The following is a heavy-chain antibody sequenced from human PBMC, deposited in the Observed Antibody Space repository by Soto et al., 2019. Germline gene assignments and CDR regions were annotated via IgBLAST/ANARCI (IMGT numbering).Heavy chain of an antibody. V-gene: IGHV6-1*01. J-gene: IGHJ6*02. CDR2: IYYRSKWFH. CDR1: GDSVSSHGAC. CDR3: ARVHCSAGTCLDGLDF. D-gene: IGHD2-15*01. Sequence: PSQTLSLTCVISGDSVSSHGACWNWIRQSPSRGLQWLGRIYYRSKWFHDYAASVESRMAINPDTSRNQFSLQLNYVTPEDTAVYYCARVHCSAGTCLDGLDFWGQGSTVTVSS.